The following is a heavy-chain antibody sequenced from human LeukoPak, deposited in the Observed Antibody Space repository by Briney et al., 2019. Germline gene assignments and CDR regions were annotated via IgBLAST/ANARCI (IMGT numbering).Heavy chain of an antibody. J-gene: IGHJ4*02. CDR1: GYTFTSYY. V-gene: IGHV1-46*01. CDR2: INPNGGST. Sequence: GASVKVSCKASGYTFTSYYMHWVRQAPGQGLEWMGIINPNGGSTSYAQKFQGRVSMTRGTSTSTVYMELSSLRSEDAAVYYCARAPSPRAPTDYWGQGTLVTVSS. CDR3: ARAPSPRAPTDY.